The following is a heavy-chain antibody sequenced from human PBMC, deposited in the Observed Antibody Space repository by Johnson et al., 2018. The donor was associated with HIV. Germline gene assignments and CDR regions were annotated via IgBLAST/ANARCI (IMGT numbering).Heavy chain of an antibody. J-gene: IGHJ3*02. CDR3: ARSDVDIVATILFDI. CDR2: ISSNGGST. D-gene: IGHD5-12*01. Sequence: VQLVESGGGLVQPGGSLRLSCGASGFTFSSYAMHWVRQAPGKGLEYVSAISSNGGSTYYANSVKGRFTISRDNSKNTLYLQMGSLRVEDMAVYYCARSDVDIVATILFDIWGQGTMVTVSS. CDR1: GFTFSSYA. V-gene: IGHV3-64*01.